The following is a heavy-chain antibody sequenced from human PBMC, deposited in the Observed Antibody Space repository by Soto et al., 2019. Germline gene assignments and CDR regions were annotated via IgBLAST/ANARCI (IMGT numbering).Heavy chain of an antibody. CDR1: GGSVSSNSYS. CDR2: IYYSGST. CDR3: ARHQYQPTQYYYYGMDV. V-gene: IGHV4-61*05. Sequence: SETLSLTCTVSGGSVSSNSYSWGWIRQSPGKGLEWIGYIYYSGSTNYNPSLKSRVTISVDTSKNQFSLKLSSVTAADTAVYYCARHQYQPTQYYYYGMDVWGQGTTVTVSS. D-gene: IGHD2-2*01. J-gene: IGHJ6*02.